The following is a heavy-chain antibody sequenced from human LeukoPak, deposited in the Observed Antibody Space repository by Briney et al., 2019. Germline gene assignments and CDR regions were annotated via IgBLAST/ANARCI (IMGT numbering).Heavy chain of an antibody. V-gene: IGHV3-7*01. J-gene: IGHJ4*02. Sequence: GGSLRLSCAASGFKLDDYGMSWVCQAPGKGLEWVADIKQDGSEKYYVDSVKGRFTISRDNAKNSLYLQMNNLRAEDTAVYYCALTPDYYGSGSFGYWGQGTLVTVSS. CDR1: GFKLDDYG. CDR2: IKQDGSEK. CDR3: ALTPDYYGSGSFGY. D-gene: IGHD3-10*01.